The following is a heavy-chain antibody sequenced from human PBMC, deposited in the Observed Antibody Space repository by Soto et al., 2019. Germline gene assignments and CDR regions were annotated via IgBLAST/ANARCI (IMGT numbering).Heavy chain of an antibody. CDR2: IYWDDDR. CDR3: ARAFYDILTGYYNKYYFDY. D-gene: IGHD3-9*01. CDR1: GFSLNTSGVG. Sequence: QITLKESGPTLVKPTQTLTLTCTFSGFSLNTSGVGVGWIRQPPGKALEWLVFIYWDDDRRYSPSLKSRLTITKDTSKNQVVLTMTNMDSVDTATYYCARAFYDILTGYYNKYYFDYWGQGTRVTVSS. J-gene: IGHJ4*02. V-gene: IGHV2-5*02.